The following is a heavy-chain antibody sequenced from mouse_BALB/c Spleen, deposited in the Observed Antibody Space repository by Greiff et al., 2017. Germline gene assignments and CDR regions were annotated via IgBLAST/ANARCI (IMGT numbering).Heavy chain of an antibody. Sequence: DLVKPGASVKLSCKASGYTFTSYWINWIKQRPGQGLEWIGRIAPGSGSTYYNEMFKGKATLTVATSSSTAYIQLSSLSSEDSAVYFCARSTVVTKPLFAYWGQGTLVTVSA. J-gene: IGHJ3*01. CDR1: GYTFTSYW. CDR3: ARSTVVTKPLFAY. V-gene: IGHV1S41*01. D-gene: IGHD1-1*01. CDR2: IAPGSGST.